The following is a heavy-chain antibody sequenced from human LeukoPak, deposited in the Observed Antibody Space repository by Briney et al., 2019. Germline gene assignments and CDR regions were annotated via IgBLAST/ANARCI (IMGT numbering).Heavy chain of an antibody. D-gene: IGHD2-2*01. CDR3: ARGVVPAAKTPFDY. V-gene: IGHV3-21*01. Sequence: GGSLRLSCAASGFTFSSYSMNWVRQAPGKGLEWVSSISSSSSYIYYADSVKGRFTISRDNAKNSLYLQMNSLRAEDTAVYYCARGVVPAAKTPFDYWGQGTLVTVPS. CDR2: ISSSSSYI. CDR1: GFTFSSYS. J-gene: IGHJ4*02.